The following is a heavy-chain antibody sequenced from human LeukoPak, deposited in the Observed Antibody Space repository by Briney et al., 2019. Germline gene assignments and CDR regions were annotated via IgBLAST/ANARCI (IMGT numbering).Heavy chain of an antibody. CDR3: ARCTTSCYANAFDV. J-gene: IGHJ3*01. CDR2: IWYDGSKK. D-gene: IGHD2-2*01. Sequence: GESLRLSCAASGFTFSSCGMHWVRQAPGKGLEWVAVIWYDGSKKYYADSVKGRFTISRDNSKNTLYLQMNSLRPEDTAVYYCARCTTSCYANAFDVWGQGTLLTVSS. CDR1: GFTFSSCG. V-gene: IGHV3-33*01.